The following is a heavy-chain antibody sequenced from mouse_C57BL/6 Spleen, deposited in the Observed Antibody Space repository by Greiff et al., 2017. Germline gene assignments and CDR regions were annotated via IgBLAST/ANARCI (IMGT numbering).Heavy chain of an antibody. CDR2: IYPGSGST. CDR1: GYTFTSYW. J-gene: IGHJ4*01. V-gene: IGHV1-55*01. CDR3: ARWGDGYAMDY. Sequence: QVQLQQPGAELVKPGASVKMSCKASGYTFTSYWITWVKQRPGQGLAWIGDIYPGSGSTNYNEKFKSKATLTVDTSSSTAYMQLSSLTSEDSAVYYCARWGDGYAMDYWGQGTSVTVSS. D-gene: IGHD3-3*01.